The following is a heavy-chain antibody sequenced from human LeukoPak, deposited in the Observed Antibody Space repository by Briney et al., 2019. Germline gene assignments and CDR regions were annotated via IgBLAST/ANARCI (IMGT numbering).Heavy chain of an antibody. CDR3: ARFSSGCTTASCYVDY. V-gene: IGHV4-59*11. CDR2: IHSSGST. Sequence: SETLSLTCNVSGDSMNNHRWTWIRQPPGKGLELIGHIHSSGSTTYTPSLKSRVTMSLDTSKNQFSLKLSSVTAADTAVYYCARFSSGCTTASCYVDYWGQGILVTVSS. CDR1: GDSMNNHR. D-gene: IGHD2-2*01. J-gene: IGHJ4*02.